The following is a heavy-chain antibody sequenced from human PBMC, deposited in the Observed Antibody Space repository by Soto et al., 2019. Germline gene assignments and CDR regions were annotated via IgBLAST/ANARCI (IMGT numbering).Heavy chain of an antibody. V-gene: IGHV4-59*08. CDR3: ARSGGEVVPAAYYFDY. D-gene: IGHD2-2*01. CDR2: IYYSGST. CDR1: GGSISSYY. Sequence: SETLSLTCTVSGGSISSYYWSWIRQPPGKGLEWIGYIYYSGSTNYNPSLKSRVTISVDTSKNQFSLKLSSVTAADTAVYYCARSGGEVVPAAYYFDYWGQGTLVTVSS. J-gene: IGHJ4*02.